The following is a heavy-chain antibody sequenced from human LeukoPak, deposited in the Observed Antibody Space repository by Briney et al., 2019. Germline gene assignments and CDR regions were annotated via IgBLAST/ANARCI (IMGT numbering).Heavy chain of an antibody. D-gene: IGHD6-19*01. J-gene: IGHJ3*02. CDR1: GFTFSSCG. V-gene: IGHV3-30*18. CDR2: ISYDGSNK. CDR3: AKALTSGWYLDAFNI. Sequence: PGGSLRLSCAASGFTFSSCGMHWVRQAPGKGLEWVAVISYDGSNKYYVDSVKGRFTISRDNSKNTLFLEMNSLRAEDTAVYYCAKALTSGWYLDAFNIWGQGTMVTVSS.